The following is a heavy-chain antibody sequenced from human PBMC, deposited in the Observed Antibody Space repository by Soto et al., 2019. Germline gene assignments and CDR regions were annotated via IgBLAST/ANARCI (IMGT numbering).Heavy chain of an antibody. J-gene: IGHJ4*02. D-gene: IGHD1-26*01. CDR3: ARDGPACIGSYYLH. Sequence: SETLSLTCTVSGGSISSYYWSWIRQPPGKGLEWIGYIYYSGSTNYNPSLKSRVTISVDTSKNQFSLKLSSVTAADTAVYYCARDGPACIGSYYLHWGQGTLVTVSS. CDR2: IYYSGST. V-gene: IGHV4-59*12. CDR1: GGSISSYY.